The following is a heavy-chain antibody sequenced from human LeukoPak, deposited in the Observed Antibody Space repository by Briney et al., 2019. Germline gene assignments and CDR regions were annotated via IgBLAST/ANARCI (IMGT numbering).Heavy chain of an antibody. J-gene: IGHJ4*02. CDR1: GFTFSSYS. Sequence: GGSLRLSCAASGFTFSSYSMNWVRQAPGKGLEWVSSISNSSSYIYYADSVKGRFTISRDNAKNSLYLQINSLRAEDTAVYYCARDGLGGPPLSDYWGQGTLVTVSS. D-gene: IGHD3-16*01. V-gene: IGHV3-21*01. CDR3: ARDGLGGPPLSDY. CDR2: ISNSSSYI.